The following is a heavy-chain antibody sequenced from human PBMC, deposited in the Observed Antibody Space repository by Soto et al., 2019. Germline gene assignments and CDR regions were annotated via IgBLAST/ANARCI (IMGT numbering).Heavy chain of an antibody. Sequence: QVQLVQSGAEVKKTGSSVKVSCKASGYTFTSYYMHWVRQAPGQGREWMGIINPSGGSTSYAQKFQGRVTMTRDTSTRTVYMELSSLRSEDTAVYYCARDPVLRFLEWFSLDYWGQGTLVTVST. V-gene: IGHV1-46*03. J-gene: IGHJ4*02. CDR3: ARDPVLRFLEWFSLDY. D-gene: IGHD3-3*01. CDR1: GYTFTSYY. CDR2: INPSGGST.